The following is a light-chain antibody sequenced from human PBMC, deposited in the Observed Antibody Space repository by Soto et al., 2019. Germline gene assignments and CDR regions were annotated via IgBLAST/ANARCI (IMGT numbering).Light chain of an antibody. J-gene: IGLJ1*01. CDR1: SSDVGGYNY. V-gene: IGLV2-14*01. CDR2: EVS. Sequence: QSVLTQPASVSGSPGQSITISCTGTSSDVGGYNYVSWYQQHPGKAPKLMIYEVSNRPSGVSNRFSGSKSGNTASLTISGLQAEDEADYYCSSYTATNTYVCGGGAKGTVL. CDR3: SSYTATNTYV.